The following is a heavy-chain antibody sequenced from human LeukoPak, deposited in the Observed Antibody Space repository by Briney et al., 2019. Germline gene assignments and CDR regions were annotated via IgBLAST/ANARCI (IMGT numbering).Heavy chain of an antibody. V-gene: IGHV3-7*01. J-gene: IGHJ5*02. CDR3: AREGVRYFDWLLHGHWFDP. Sequence: PGGSLRLSCAASGFTFSSYWMSWVRQAPGKGLEWVANIKQDGSEKYYVDSVKGRFTISRDNAKNSLYLQMNSLRAEDTAVYYCAREGVRYFDWLLHGHWFDPWGQGTLVTVSS. CDR1: GFTFSSYW. D-gene: IGHD3-9*01. CDR2: IKQDGSEK.